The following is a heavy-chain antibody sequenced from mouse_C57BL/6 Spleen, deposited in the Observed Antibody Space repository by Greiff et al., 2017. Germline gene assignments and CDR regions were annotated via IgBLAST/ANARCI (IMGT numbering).Heavy chain of an antibody. CDR1: GYTFTSYW. CDR2: LHPSDSDT. D-gene: IGHD2-4*01. Sequence: VQLQQPGAELVKPGASVKVSCKASGYTFTSYWMHWVKQRPGQGLEWIGRLHPSDSDTNYNQKFKGKATLTVDKSSSTAYMQLSSLTSEDSAVYYCAIYYDYDEGYAMDYWGQGTSVTVSS. V-gene: IGHV1-74*01. J-gene: IGHJ4*01. CDR3: AIYYDYDEGYAMDY.